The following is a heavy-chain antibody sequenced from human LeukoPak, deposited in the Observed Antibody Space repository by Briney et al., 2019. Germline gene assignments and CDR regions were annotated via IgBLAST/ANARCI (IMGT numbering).Heavy chain of an antibody. CDR3: ARVSLQQQGAGTHL. J-gene: IGHJ4*02. V-gene: IGHV1-2*02. CDR1: GYPFTDSY. Sequence: GASVKVSGKTSGYPFTDSYIHWVRQAPGQGLEWMGWVSPYNGGTSQAQKFQGGLTLTRDTSVTTAYMKLTRWTSDDTAVYYCARVSLQQQGAGTHLWGQGTLVTVSS. CDR2: VSPYNGGT. D-gene: IGHD1/OR15-1a*01.